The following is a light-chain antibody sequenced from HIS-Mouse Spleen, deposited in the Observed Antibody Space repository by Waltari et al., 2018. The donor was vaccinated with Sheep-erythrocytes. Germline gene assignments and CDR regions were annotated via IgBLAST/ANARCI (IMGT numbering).Light chain of an antibody. CDR3: CSYAGSYNHV. Sequence: SSELTQDPAVSVALGQTVRITCQGDSLRSYYASWYQQKPGQAPVLVIYGKNNRPSWIPDRFSGSSSGNTASLTISGLQAEDEADYYCCSYAGSYNHVFATGTKVTVL. V-gene: IGLV3-19*01. J-gene: IGLJ1*01. CDR2: GKN. CDR1: SLRSYY.